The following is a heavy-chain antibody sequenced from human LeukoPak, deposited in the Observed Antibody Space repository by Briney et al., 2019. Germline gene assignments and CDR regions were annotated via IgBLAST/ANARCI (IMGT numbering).Heavy chain of an antibody. CDR3: ARDFPTALSSSWGYDAFDI. Sequence: GGSLRLSCAASGFTFSTYSMNWVRQAPGEGLEWASYISSSSSIINYAESVRGRFTISRDNAKNSLYLQMNSLRAEDTAVYYCARDFPTALSSSWGYDAFDIWGQGTMVTVSS. V-gene: IGHV3-48*04. J-gene: IGHJ3*02. CDR1: GFTFSTYS. D-gene: IGHD6-13*01. CDR2: ISSSSSII.